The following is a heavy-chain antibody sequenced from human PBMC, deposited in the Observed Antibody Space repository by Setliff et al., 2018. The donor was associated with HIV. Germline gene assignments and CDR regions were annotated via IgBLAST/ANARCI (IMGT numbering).Heavy chain of an antibody. CDR1: GFSFSSYT. CDR3: ARDPRASYLSYYYYHYLDV. Sequence: GGSLRLSCAASGFSFSSYTMNWVRQAPGKGLEWVSYISTSGTMYYADSVKGRFTISRDNAKNSLFLQMNSLTAEDTAVYYCARDPRASYLSYYYYHYLDVWGKGTTVTVSS. V-gene: IGHV3-48*01. D-gene: IGHD3-16*02. J-gene: IGHJ6*03. CDR2: ISTSGTM.